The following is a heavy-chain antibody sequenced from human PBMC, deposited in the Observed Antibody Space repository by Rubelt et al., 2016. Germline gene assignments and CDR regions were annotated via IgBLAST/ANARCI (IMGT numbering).Heavy chain of an antibody. CDR2: LTPVGGST. V-gene: IGHV1-46*01. CDR1: GYTFTSYY. CDR3: ARSGENSGYWQFDY. Sequence: QVQLVQSGAEVKTPGASVKVSCKASGYTFTSYYMHWVRQAPGQGLEWMGILTPVGGSTSYARKFQGRVTMTRDTSTSTVYMELSSLRSEDTAVYYCARSGENSGYWQFDYWGQGTLVTVSS. D-gene: IGHD5-12*01. J-gene: IGHJ4*02.